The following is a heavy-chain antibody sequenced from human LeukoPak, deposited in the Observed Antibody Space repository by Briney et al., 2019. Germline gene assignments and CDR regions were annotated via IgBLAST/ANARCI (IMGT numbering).Heavy chain of an antibody. V-gene: IGHV4-39*07. CDR2: IYYSGST. Sequence: PSETLSLTCTVSGGSISSSSYYWGWIRQPPGKGQEWIGSIYYSGSTYYNPSLKSRVTISVDTSKNQFSLKLSSVTAADTAVYYCARVRGRGYNWFDPWGQGTLVTVSS. J-gene: IGHJ5*02. CDR3: ARVRGRGYNWFDP. D-gene: IGHD3-10*01. CDR1: GGSISSSSYY.